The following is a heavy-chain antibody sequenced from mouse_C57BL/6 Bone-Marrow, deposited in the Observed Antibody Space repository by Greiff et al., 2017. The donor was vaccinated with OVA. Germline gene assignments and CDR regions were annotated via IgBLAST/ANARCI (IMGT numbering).Heavy chain of an antibody. D-gene: IGHD1-1*01. CDR3: ARPTSYGSSPYYFDY. CDR1: GYTFTSSW. Sequence: QVQLQQSGAELVKPGASVKMSCTASGYTFTSSWIHWVKQRPGQGLEWIGEIFPGSGSTNYNEKFKGKATLTAETSSNTAYLQLSSLTSEDSAVSDCARPTSYGSSPYYFDYWGQGTTLTVSS. V-gene: IGHV1-55*01. CDR2: IFPGSGST. J-gene: IGHJ2*01.